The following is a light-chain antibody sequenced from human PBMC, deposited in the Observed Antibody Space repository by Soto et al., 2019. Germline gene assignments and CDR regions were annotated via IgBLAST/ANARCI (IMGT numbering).Light chain of an antibody. CDR2: EVS. J-gene: IGLJ1*01. CDR3: SSYTDSSTLV. V-gene: IGLV2-14*03. CDR1: SSDIGGYKF. Sequence: QSALTQPASVSGSPGQSITISCTGTSSDIGGYKFVSWYQQHPGKAPKLIIYEVSDRPSGLSNRFSGSKSGNTASLSISGLQAEDEADYYCSSYTDSSTLVFGTGTKLTVL.